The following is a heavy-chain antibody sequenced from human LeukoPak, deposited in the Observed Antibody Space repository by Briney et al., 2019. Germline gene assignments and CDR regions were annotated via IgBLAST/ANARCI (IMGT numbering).Heavy chain of an antibody. J-gene: IGHJ4*02. CDR1: GSTYSPYW. CDR2: IKQDGSEK. CDR3: ARFIVAPYYFDY. V-gene: IGHV3-7*01. D-gene: IGHD5-12*01. Sequence: GGSLRLSCAASGSTYSPYWMTWVRQGPGKGLERVANIKQDGSEKYYVDSVKGRFTISRDNAKNSLYLQMNSLRVEDTAVYYCARFIVAPYYFDYWGQGTLVTVSS.